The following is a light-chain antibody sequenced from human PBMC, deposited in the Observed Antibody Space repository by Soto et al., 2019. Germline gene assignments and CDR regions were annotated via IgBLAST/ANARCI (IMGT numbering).Light chain of an antibody. Sequence: VLTQPASVSGSPGQSITISCTGTSSDVGGYNYVSWYQQHPGKAPKLMIYDVSNRPSGVSNRFSGSKSGNTASLTISGLQAEDEADYYCSSYTSSSTEVFGTGTKVTVL. J-gene: IGLJ1*01. CDR1: SSDVGGYNY. V-gene: IGLV2-14*01. CDR2: DVS. CDR3: SSYTSSSTEV.